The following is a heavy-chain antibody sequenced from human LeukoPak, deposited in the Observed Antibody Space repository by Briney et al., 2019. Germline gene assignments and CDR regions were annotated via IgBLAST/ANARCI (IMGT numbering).Heavy chain of an antibody. D-gene: IGHD2-15*01. CDR1: GFSFSNYA. CDR2: ISGSAITT. V-gene: IGHV3-23*01. Sequence: GGSLRLSCAASGFSFSNYAMSWVRQAPGKGLEWVSSISGSAITTYFADSVKGRFTISRDNSKNTLYLQMNSLRAEDTAVYYCAKDGSSPRNYYMDVWGKGTTVTVSS. J-gene: IGHJ6*03. CDR3: AKDGSSPRNYYMDV.